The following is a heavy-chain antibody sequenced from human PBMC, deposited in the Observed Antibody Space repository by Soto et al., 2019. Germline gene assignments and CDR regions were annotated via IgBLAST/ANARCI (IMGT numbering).Heavy chain of an antibody. CDR2: ISDRGGAI. Sequence: LRLSCAASGFTFSNFEMNWVRQAPGKGLEWVSYISDRGGAIYYSDSVRGRFTISRDTAKNSLYLQMSSLRVEDTAVYYCAREAGFYFDYLGQGTLVTVSS. J-gene: IGHJ4*02. V-gene: IGHV3-48*03. D-gene: IGHD6-19*01. CDR1: GFTFSNFE. CDR3: AREAGFYFDY.